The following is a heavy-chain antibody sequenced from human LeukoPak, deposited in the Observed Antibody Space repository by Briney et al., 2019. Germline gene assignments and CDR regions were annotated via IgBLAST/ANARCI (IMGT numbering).Heavy chain of an antibody. D-gene: IGHD3-3*01. CDR3: TREFITIFGVVIIQGDY. V-gene: IGHV3-49*04. CDR2: IRSKAYGGTT. Sequence: SLRLSCTASGFTFGDYAMSWVRQAPGKGLEWVGFIRSKAYGGTTEYAASVKGRFTISRDDSKSIAYLQMNSLKTEDTAVYYCTREFITIFGVVIIQGDYWGQGTLVTVSS. CDR1: GFTFGDYA. J-gene: IGHJ4*02.